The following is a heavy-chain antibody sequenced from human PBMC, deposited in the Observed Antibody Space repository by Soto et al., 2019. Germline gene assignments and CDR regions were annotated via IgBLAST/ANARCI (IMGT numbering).Heavy chain of an antibody. CDR3: ARARQYTVYGVADY. D-gene: IGHD2-8*01. CDR1: GFTFSKYW. CDR2: IKQDGCEK. V-gene: IGHV3-7*05. J-gene: IGHJ4*02. Sequence: EVQLVESGAGLVQPGGSLRLSCAASGFTFSKYWMSWVRQAPGKGLEWVANIKQDGCEKYYVDSVKGRFTISRDNANKSMYLQMNSLRAEDTAVYYCARARQYTVYGVADYWGQGTLVTVSS.